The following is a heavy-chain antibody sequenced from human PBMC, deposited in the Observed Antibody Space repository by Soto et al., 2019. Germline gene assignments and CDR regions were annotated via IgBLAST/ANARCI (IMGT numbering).Heavy chain of an antibody. CDR1: GGTFSSYT. CDR2: IIPILGIA. Sequence: QVQLVQSGAEVKKPGSSVKVSCKASGGTFSSYTISWVRQAPGQGLEWMGRIIPILGIANYAQKFQGRVTITADKSTSTAYMELSRLRSEDTAVYYCARSDGCYAGCSDHWGQGTLVTVSS. V-gene: IGHV1-69*02. D-gene: IGHD2-2*01. CDR3: ARSDGCYAGCSDH. J-gene: IGHJ5*02.